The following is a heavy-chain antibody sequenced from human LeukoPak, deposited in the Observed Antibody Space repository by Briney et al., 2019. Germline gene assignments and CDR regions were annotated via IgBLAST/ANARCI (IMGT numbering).Heavy chain of an antibody. CDR1: GFTFGSYG. CDR3: AIMHGYYDGSGYWVQ. V-gene: IGHV3-23*01. Sequence: SGGSLRLSCAASGFTFGSYGMSWVRQAPGKGLEWVSFITPNADRTSYADSVEGRFTISRDNPRNTLHMQMNSLRDEDTALYYCAIMHGYYDGSGYWVQWGQGTLVTVSS. J-gene: IGHJ1*01. CDR2: ITPNADRT. D-gene: IGHD3-22*01.